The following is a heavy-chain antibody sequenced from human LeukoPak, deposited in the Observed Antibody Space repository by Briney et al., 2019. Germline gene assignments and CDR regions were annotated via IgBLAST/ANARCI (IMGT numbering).Heavy chain of an antibody. CDR1: GYSFTSYW. J-gene: IGHJ3*02. CDR3: ARPHATVKGDAFDI. CDR2: VYPGDSDT. D-gene: IGHD2-21*02. V-gene: IGHV5-51*01. Sequence: GESLKISCKGSGYSFTSYWIGWVRQLPGKSLEWMVIVYPGDSDTRYSPSFQGQVTISADKSISTAYLQWSSLKASDTAMYYCARPHATVKGDAFDIWGQGTMVTVSS.